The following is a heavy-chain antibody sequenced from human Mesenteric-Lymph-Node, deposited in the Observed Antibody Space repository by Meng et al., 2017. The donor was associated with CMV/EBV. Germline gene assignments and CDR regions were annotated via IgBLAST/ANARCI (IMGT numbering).Heavy chain of an antibody. Sequence: SETLSLTCTVSGGSISSTTYYWGWIRQPPGKGLEWIGSIFYTGSTYYNPSLTSRVTISVDTSKSQLSLELSSVTAADTAVYYCARQYGRSLFDYWGQGTLVTSPQ. J-gene: IGHJ4*02. CDR1: GGSISSTTYY. V-gene: IGHV4-39*07. CDR2: IFYTGST. CDR3: ARQYGRSLFDY. D-gene: IGHD6-6*01.